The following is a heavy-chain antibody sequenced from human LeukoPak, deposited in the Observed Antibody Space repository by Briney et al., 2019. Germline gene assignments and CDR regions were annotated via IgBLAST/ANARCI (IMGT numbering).Heavy chain of an antibody. CDR3: AKDSYGGNYFDY. V-gene: IGHV3-30*18. Sequence: GGSLRLSCAASGFTFSSYGMHWVRQAPGKGLEWVAVISYDGGNKYYADSVKGRFTISRDNSKNTLYLQMNSLRAEDTAVYYCAKDSYGGNYFDYWGQGTLVTVSS. CDR1: GFTFSSYG. CDR2: ISYDGGNK. J-gene: IGHJ4*02. D-gene: IGHD4-23*01.